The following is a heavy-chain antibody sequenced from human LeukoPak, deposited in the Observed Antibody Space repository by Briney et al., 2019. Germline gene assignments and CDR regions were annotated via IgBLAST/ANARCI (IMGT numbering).Heavy chain of an antibody. D-gene: IGHD5-18*01. J-gene: IGHJ3*02. Sequence: SETLSLTCTVSGGSISSYYWTWIRQPAGKGLEWIGRIYTSGSTNYNPSIKSRVTMSVDTSKNQFSLKLSSVTAADTAVYYCARGDTNMATDAFDIWDQGTMVSVSS. CDR3: ARGDTNMATDAFDI. V-gene: IGHV4-4*07. CDR1: GGSISSYY. CDR2: IYTSGST.